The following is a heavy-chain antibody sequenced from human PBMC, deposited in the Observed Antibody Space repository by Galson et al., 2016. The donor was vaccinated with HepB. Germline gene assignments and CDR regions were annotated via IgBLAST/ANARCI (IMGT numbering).Heavy chain of an antibody. Sequence: SETLSLTCAVSGYSIRSEYYWGWIRQSPGKGLEWIGNIYHSGTTYYNPSLRSRVSMSVVTSQNQFSLRLNSVTAADTAVYFCARDLTSTSCFDYWGQGILVTVSS. D-gene: IGHD2-2*01. CDR1: GYSIRSEYY. CDR3: ARDLTSTSCFDY. J-gene: IGHJ4*02. CDR2: IYHSGTT. V-gene: IGHV4-38-2*02.